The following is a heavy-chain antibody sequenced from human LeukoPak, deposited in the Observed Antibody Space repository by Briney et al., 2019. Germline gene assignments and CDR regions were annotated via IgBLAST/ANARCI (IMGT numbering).Heavy chain of an antibody. D-gene: IGHD1-26*01. CDR1: GYTFTSYY. V-gene: IGHV1-46*01. CDR3: ARVSGSYRYYFDY. Sequence: GASVKVSCKASGYTFTSYYMHGVRQAPGQGLEWMGIINPSGGSTSYAQKFQGRVTMTRDMSTSTVYMELSSLRSEDTAVYYCARVSGSYRYYFDYWGQGTLVTVSS. CDR2: INPSGGST. J-gene: IGHJ4*02.